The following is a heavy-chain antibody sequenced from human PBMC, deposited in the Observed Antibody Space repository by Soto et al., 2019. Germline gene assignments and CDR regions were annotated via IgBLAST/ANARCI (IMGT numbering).Heavy chain of an antibody. CDR2: IYYSGST. Sequence: SETLSLTCTVSGGSISSYYWSWIRQPPGKGLEWIGYIYYSGSTNYNPSLKSRVTISVDTSKNQFSLKLSSVTAADTAVYYCARLRVVVGTSDWFDPWGQGTLVTVSS. J-gene: IGHJ5*02. CDR1: GGSISSYY. V-gene: IGHV4-59*08. D-gene: IGHD2-15*01. CDR3: ARLRVVVGTSDWFDP.